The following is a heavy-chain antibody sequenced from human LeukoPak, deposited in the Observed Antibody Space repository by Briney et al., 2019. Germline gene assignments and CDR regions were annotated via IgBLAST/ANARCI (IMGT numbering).Heavy chain of an antibody. D-gene: IGHD5-18*01. CDR2: SYYRSEWFF. CDR1: GDSVSNNTAP. J-gene: IGHJ6*03. Sequence: SQTLSLTCVISGDSVSNNTAPWNWIRHSPSRGLECLGRSYYRSEWFFDYAVAVKSRIIISPDTSKNQFSLKLSSVTAADTAVYYCAREGRVEYSHAGYYYMGVWGKGTTVTVSS. CDR3: AREGRVEYSHAGYYYMGV. V-gene: IGHV6-1*01.